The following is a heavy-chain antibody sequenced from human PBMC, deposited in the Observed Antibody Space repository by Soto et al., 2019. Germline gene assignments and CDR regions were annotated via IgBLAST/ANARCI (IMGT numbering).Heavy chain of an antibody. CDR2: IWYDGSNK. CDR3: ARDSGWYVSVYYYYGMDV. CDR1: GFTFSSYG. D-gene: IGHD6-19*01. Sequence: HPGGSLRLSCAASGFTFSSYGMHWVRQAPGKGLEWVAVIWYDGSNKYYADSVKGRFTISRDNSKNTLYLQMNSLRAEDTAVYYCARDSGWYVSVYYYYGMDVWGQGTTVTVSS. J-gene: IGHJ6*02. V-gene: IGHV3-33*01.